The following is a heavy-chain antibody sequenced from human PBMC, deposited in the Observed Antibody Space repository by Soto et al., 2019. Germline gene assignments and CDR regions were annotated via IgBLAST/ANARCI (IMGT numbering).Heavy chain of an antibody. D-gene: IGHD3-22*01. CDR1: GGSISSYY. J-gene: IGHJ3*02. Sequence: PSETLSLTCTVSGGSISSYYWSWIRQPPGKGLEWIGYIYYSGSTNYNPPLKSRVTISVGTSKNQFSLKLSSVTAADTAVYYRGRVGVGYYYDSSGYLVSGAVDIWGQGTMVTVSS. V-gene: IGHV4-59*01. CDR3: GRVGVGYYYDSSGYLVSGAVDI. CDR2: IYYSGST.